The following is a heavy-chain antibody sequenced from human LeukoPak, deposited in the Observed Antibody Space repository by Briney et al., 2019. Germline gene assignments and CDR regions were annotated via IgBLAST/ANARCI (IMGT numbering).Heavy chain of an antibody. CDR3: ARAWSVVVPAAKLFDP. V-gene: IGHV4-59*01. CDR2: IYYSGST. CDR1: GGSISSYY. Sequence: PSETLYLTCTVSGGSISSYYWSWIRQPPGKGLEWIGYIYYSGSTNYNPSLKSRVTISVDTSKNQFSLKLSSVTAADTAVYYCARAWSVVVPAAKLFDPWGQGTLVTVSS. D-gene: IGHD2-2*01. J-gene: IGHJ5*02.